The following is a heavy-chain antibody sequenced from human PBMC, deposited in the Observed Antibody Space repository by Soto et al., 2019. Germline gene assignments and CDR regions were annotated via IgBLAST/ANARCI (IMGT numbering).Heavy chain of an antibody. Sequence: ASVKVSCKASGYTFTSYGISWVRQAPGQGLEWMGWISAYNGNTNYAQKLQGRVTMTTDTSTSTAYMELRSLRSDDTAVYYCARDPRDIVVVVAATPDAFAYSGQGTLVPVSS. CDR2: ISAYNGNT. CDR1: GYTFTSYG. V-gene: IGHV1-18*01. D-gene: IGHD2-15*01. J-gene: IGHJ4*02. CDR3: ARDPRDIVVVVAATPDAFAY.